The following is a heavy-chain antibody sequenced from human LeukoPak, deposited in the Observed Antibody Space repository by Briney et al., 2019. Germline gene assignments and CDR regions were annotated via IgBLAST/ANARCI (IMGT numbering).Heavy chain of an antibody. CDR1: GYSFTSYW. V-gene: IGHV5-51*01. J-gene: IGHJ5*02. D-gene: IGHD2-15*01. CDR2: IYPGDSDT. Sequence: PGESLKISCKGSGYSFTSYWIGWVRQMPGKGLEWMGIIYPGDSDTRYSPSFQGQVTISADKSISTAYLQWSSLKASDTAMYYCARGRGSGGSCYPRDWFDPWGQGTLVTVSS. CDR3: ARGRGSGGSCYPRDWFDP.